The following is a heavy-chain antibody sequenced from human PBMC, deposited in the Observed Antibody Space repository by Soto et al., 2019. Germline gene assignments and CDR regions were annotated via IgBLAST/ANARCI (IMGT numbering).Heavy chain of an antibody. CDR1: GYTFTSYY. J-gene: IGHJ6*02. Sequence: ASVKVSCKASGYTFTSYYMHWVRQAPGQGLEWMGIINPSGGSTSYAQKFQGRVTMTRDTSTSTVYMELSSRRSEDTAVYYCARDLARDIVVVVAAARVGMDVWGQGTTVTVSS. CDR3: ARDLARDIVVVVAAARVGMDV. CDR2: INPSGGST. V-gene: IGHV1-46*01. D-gene: IGHD2-15*01.